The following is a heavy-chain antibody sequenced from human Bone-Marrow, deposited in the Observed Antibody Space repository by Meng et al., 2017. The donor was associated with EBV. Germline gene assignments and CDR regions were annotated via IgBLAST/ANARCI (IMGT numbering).Heavy chain of an antibody. CDR1: GGTFRSDA. D-gene: IGHD3-10*01. CDR3: ASESGRGFTPDY. Sequence: QVQVVQSGAEVKKPGSSVKVSCKTSGGTFRSDAISWVRQAPGQGLEWMGGLIPLSDAPHYAQRFQGRVTITADESTSTHYLDLSGLRAEDTAVYYCASESGRGFTPDYWGQGTLVTVFS. CDR2: LIPLSDAP. J-gene: IGHJ4*02. V-gene: IGHV1-69*01.